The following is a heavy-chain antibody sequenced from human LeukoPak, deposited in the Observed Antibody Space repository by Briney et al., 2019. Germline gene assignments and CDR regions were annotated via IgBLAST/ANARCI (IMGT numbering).Heavy chain of an antibody. V-gene: IGHV3-66*01. J-gene: IGHJ4*02. CDR1: GFTVSNNY. CDR2: IYSGGST. CDR3: ATLYYDILTGSPYSFHY. D-gene: IGHD3-9*01. Sequence: GGSLRLSCAASGFTVSNNYMSWVRQAPGKGLEWVSVIYSGGSTYYADSVKGRFTISRVNSKNTLYLQMNSLRAEDTAVYYCATLYYDILTGSPYSFHYWGQGTLITVSS.